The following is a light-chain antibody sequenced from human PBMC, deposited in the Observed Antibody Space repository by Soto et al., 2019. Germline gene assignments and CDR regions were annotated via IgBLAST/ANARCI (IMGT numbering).Light chain of an antibody. J-gene: IGLJ2*01. Sequence: QSALTQPPSASGTPGQRVTISCSGSGSNIGSNTVYWYQQLPGTAPKVVIHSNDQRPSGVPDRFSASRSATSASLAISGLQSEDEVDYYCEAWDDSMSGPVFGGGTK. CDR2: SND. CDR3: EAWDDSMSGPV. CDR1: GSNIGSNT. V-gene: IGLV1-44*01.